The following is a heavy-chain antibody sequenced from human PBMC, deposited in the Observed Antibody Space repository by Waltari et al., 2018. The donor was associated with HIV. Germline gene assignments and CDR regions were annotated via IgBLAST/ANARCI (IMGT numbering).Heavy chain of an antibody. V-gene: IGHV4-39*01. CDR2: IYYTGRA. Sequence: QLQLQESGPGLVKPSETLSLTCAVSGGSVSSSSYFWGWIRQPPGKGLEWVGRIYYTGRAYSNPSRKSRVTISVDTSKKQFSLEVTSVTAADTAGYYCARHARRVGAAYWNFDLWGRGTLVTVSS. CDR1: GGSVSSSSYF. J-gene: IGHJ2*01. CDR3: ARHARRVGAAYWNFDL. D-gene: IGHD1-26*01.